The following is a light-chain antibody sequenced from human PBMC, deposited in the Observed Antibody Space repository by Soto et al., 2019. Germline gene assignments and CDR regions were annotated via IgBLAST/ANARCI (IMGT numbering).Light chain of an antibody. V-gene: IGLV1-40*01. CDR3: QSCDRSLSGARV. CDR1: SSNIGAGYD. J-gene: IGLJ1*01. Sequence: QSVLTQPPSVSGAPGQRVTISCTGSSSNIGAGYDVHWYQQLPGTAPKLLIYDNSNRPSGVPDRFSCSKSGTAATLAITVLRVEDEADYYCQSCDRSLSGARVFGTGTKVTVL. CDR2: DNS.